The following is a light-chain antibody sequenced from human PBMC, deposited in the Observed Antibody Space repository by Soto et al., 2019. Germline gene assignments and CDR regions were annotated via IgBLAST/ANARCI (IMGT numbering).Light chain of an antibody. CDR1: SSNIGNNA. CDR3: AAWDDSLNGFYV. CDR2: YDD. Sequence: QSVLTQPPSVSEAPRQRVTISCSGSSSNIGNNAVNWYQQLPGKAPKLLIYYDDLLPSGVSDRFSGSKSGTSASLAISGLQSEDEADYYCAAWDDSLNGFYVLGTGTKVTVL. J-gene: IGLJ1*01. V-gene: IGLV1-36*01.